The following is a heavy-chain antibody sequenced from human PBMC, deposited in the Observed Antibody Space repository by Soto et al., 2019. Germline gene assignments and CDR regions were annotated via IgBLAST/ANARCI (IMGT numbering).Heavy chain of an antibody. D-gene: IGHD3-16*01. Sequence: QITLKESGPTLVKPTQTLTLTCTFSGFSLSTSGVGVGWIRQPPGKALEWLALIYWDDDKRYSPSLKSRLTNNKDPTQNQVVPTKTHMDPVGTATYFCAHSLHPHGGSRGAFDYWGQGTLVTVSS. CDR2: IYWDDDK. J-gene: IGHJ4*02. CDR3: AHSLHPHGGSRGAFDY. V-gene: IGHV2-5*02. CDR1: GFSLSTSGVG.